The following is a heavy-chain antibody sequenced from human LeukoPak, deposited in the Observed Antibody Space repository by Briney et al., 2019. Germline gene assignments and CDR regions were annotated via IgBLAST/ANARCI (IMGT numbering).Heavy chain of an antibody. J-gene: IGHJ4*02. CDR1: GGSIRDYY. D-gene: IGHD1/OR15-1a*01. CDR2: IYYSGST. CDR3: ARDRHWTNDWVFDY. Sequence: SETLSLTCTVSGGSIRDYYWSWIRQPPGKGLEWIGYIYYSGSTNYNPSLKSRVTISGDTSKNQFSLTLSSVTAADTAVYYCARDRHWTNDWVFDYWGQGALVTVSS. V-gene: IGHV4-59*01.